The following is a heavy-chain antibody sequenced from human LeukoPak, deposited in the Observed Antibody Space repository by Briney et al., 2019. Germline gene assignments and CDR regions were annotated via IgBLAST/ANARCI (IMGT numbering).Heavy chain of an antibody. CDR1: GGSFSGYY. CDR3: AKSSGSLFDP. Sequence: SETLSLTCAVYGGSFSGYYWSWIRQPPGKGLEWIGEINHSGSTNYNPSLKSRVTMSADTSKNQFSLRLSSVTAADTAVYYCAKSSGSLFDPWGQGTLVTVSS. V-gene: IGHV4-34*01. CDR2: INHSGST. J-gene: IGHJ5*02. D-gene: IGHD3-10*01.